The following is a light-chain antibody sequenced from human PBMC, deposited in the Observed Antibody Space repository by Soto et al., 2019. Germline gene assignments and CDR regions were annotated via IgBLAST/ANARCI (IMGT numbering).Light chain of an antibody. CDR3: QQYQAYAT. CDR2: DAS. J-gene: IGKJ1*01. CDR1: QSISTW. Sequence: DIQMTQSPSALSASVGDRVTITCRASQSISTWLAWYQQTPGKAPKVLIYDASKLEAGVPSRFSGTGTGTQLTLTSSSLQSDDFETYHCQQYQAYATFGPGTRVEIK. V-gene: IGKV1-5*01.